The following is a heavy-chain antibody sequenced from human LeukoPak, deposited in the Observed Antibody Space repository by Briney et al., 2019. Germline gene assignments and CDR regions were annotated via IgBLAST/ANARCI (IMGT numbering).Heavy chain of an antibody. Sequence: SETLSLTCAVSGGSISSGGYSWSWIRQPPGKGLEWIGYIYHSGSTYYNPSLKSRVTISVDRSKNQFSLKLSSVTAADTAVYYCARQRTGATVSVDYWGQGTLVTVSS. J-gene: IGHJ4*02. CDR3: ARQRTGATVSVDY. CDR2: IYHSGST. CDR1: GGSISSGGYS. V-gene: IGHV4-30-2*01. D-gene: IGHD1-26*01.